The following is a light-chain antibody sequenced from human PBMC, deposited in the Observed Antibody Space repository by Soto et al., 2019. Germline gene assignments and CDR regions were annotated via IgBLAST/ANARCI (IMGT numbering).Light chain of an antibody. Sequence: DIKMTQSPSSLSASVGDRVTITCQASQDIRNCLNWYQQKPGKAPKLLIYDASNLETGVPSRFSGAKSGTVFTFTISRLQPEDFVTYFCQHYVTLPITFGGGTEVEIK. V-gene: IGKV1-33*01. J-gene: IGKJ4*01. CDR2: DAS. CDR1: QDIRNC. CDR3: QHYVTLPIT.